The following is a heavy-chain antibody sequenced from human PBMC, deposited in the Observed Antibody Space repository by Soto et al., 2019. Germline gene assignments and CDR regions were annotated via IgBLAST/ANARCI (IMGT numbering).Heavy chain of an antibody. J-gene: IGHJ6*02. CDR1: GGTFSTYA. Sequence: QVQLVQSGAEVKKPGSSVKVSCKAPGGTFSTYAITWVRQAPGQGLEWMGGIIPMFGPSTYAQKFQGRVTITADESTSTAYMELSSLSSKDTAVYFCARRRHCSGNSCSYYYGMDVWGQGTTVTVSS. D-gene: IGHD2-15*01. CDR2: IIPMFGPS. CDR3: ARRRHCSGNSCSYYYGMDV. V-gene: IGHV1-69*12.